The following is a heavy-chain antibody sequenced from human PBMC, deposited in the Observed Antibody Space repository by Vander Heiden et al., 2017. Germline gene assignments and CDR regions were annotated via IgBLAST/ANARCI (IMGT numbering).Heavy chain of an antibody. J-gene: IGHJ5*01. CDR2: ISGSGSYK. V-gene: IGHV3-21*01. CDR1: GFAFSTTS. D-gene: IGHD1-20*01. Sequence: EVLLVESGGGLVKPGGSLSLACAASGFAFSTTSRNGVRQAPGKGLEWVAYISGSGSYKYYPDSMKGRFTVSRDNTNNSLYLEMNSLRVDDTAVYYCAKEGALITIPAIFDSWGQGALVTVSS. CDR3: AKEGALITIPAIFDS.